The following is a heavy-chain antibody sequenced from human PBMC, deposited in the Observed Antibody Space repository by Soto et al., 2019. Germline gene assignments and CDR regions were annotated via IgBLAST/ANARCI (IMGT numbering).Heavy chain of an antibody. CDR2: LYYGRSA. Sequence: QVQLQESGPGLVKPSETLSLTCAVSGDSISSYYCMWIRQPPGKGLESIGYLYYGRSANYNPSLKGRVTLSGDTPTNQGSLTLSSMTAADTAVYYCALRTRAVVPEYWGQGTLVTVSS. D-gene: IGHD2-2*01. V-gene: IGHV4-59*01. CDR3: ALRTRAVVPEY. CDR1: GDSISSYY. J-gene: IGHJ4*02.